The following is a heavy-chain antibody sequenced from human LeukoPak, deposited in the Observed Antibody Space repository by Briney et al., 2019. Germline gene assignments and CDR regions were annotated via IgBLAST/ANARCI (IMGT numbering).Heavy chain of an antibody. CDR2: INPSGGST. J-gene: IGHJ3*02. V-gene: IGHV1-46*01. Sequence: ASVKVSCKASGYTFTSYYMHWVRQAPGQGLEWMGIINPSGGSTSYAQKFQGRVTMTRDMSTSTVYMELSSLRSEDTAVYYCARVVHPHDYGGNSAPDAFDIWGQGTMVTVSS. CDR3: ARVVHPHDYGGNSAPDAFDI. CDR1: GYTFTSYY. D-gene: IGHD4-23*01.